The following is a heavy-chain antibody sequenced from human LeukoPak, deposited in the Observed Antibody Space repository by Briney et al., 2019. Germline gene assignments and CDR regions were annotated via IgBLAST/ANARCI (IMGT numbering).Heavy chain of an antibody. CDR3: ARHKGRTYSGYDYAYFDC. V-gene: IGHV4-34*01. J-gene: IGHJ4*02. CDR1: GGSFSGYY. D-gene: IGHD5-12*01. Sequence: ASETLSLTCAVYGGSFSGYYWSWIRQPPGKGLEWIGEINHSGSTNYNPSLKSRVTISVDTSKNQFSLKLSSVTAADTAVYYCARHKGRTYSGYDYAYFDCWGQGTLVTVSS. CDR2: INHSGST.